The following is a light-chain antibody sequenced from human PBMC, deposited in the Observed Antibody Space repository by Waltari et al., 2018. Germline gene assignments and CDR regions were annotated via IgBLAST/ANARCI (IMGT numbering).Light chain of an antibody. V-gene: IGLV1-44*01. Sequence: LTQSPSLSGTPGQRVPIPCSGDIYTIGINPVTWYQQFPGAAPRVVMTATNERPSGIPDRFSGSKSGNSASLTISGLRFEDESDFYCGAWDDKVKAWLFGGGTTVTVL. CDR1: IYTIGINP. CDR2: ATN. J-gene: IGLJ2*01. CDR3: GAWDDKVKAWL.